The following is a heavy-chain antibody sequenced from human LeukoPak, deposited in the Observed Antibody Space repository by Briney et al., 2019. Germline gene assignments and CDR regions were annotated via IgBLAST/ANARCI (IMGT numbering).Heavy chain of an antibody. CDR1: GYTFTGYY. CDR3: ARQAVATIRFPGDY. D-gene: IGHD5-12*01. V-gene: IGHV1-2*02. CDR2: ISPNRGGT. J-gene: IGHJ4*02. Sequence: ASVKVSCKASGYTFTGYYMQWVRQAPGQGLEWMGWISPNRGGTNYAQKFQGRVTMTRDTSINTAYMELSSLRSDDTAVYYCARQAVATIRFPGDYWGQGTLVTVSS.